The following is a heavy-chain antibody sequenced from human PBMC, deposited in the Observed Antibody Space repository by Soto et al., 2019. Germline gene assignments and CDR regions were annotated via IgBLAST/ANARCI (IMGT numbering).Heavy chain of an antibody. D-gene: IGHD6-19*01. CDR1: GWSFSRYG. V-gene: IGHV3-30*03. CDR2: ISYDGSNK. J-gene: IGHJ4*02. Sequence: RISDAPCGWSFSRYGRQWVRQAPGKGLEWVAVISYDGSNKYYADSVKDRFTISRDNSKKTLYLQMNSLRADDTAVYYCVAGQYFFDYCGQGTLVTVSS. CDR3: VAGQYFFDY.